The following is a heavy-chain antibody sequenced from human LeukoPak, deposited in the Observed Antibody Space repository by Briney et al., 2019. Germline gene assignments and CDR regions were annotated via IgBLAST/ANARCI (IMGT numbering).Heavy chain of an antibody. CDR2: IYYSGST. CDR3: ARRLIAARPPPFDY. V-gene: IGHV4-59*05. Sequence: SETLSLTCTVSGDSINNYYWSWIRQPPGKGLEWIGSIYYSGSTYYNPSLKSRVTISVDTSKNQFSLKLSSVTAADTAVYYCARRLIAARPPPFDYWGQGTLVTVSS. CDR1: GDSINNYY. D-gene: IGHD6-6*01. J-gene: IGHJ4*02.